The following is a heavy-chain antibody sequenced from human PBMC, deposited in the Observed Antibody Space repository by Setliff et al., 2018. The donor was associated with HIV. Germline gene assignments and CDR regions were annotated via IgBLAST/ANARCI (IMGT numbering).Heavy chain of an antibody. J-gene: IGHJ4*02. V-gene: IGHV4-34*01. Sequence: TLSLTRAVYGQSISGYYWSWIRQTPGKGLEWIGEINHGGDTNYNPSLKSRVTISVGSSYNHFSLKLSSVTAADTGVYYCASRRGIEFYFDIWGQGTPVTVSS. CDR3: ASRRGIEFYFDI. CDR1: GQSISGYY. CDR2: INHGGDT. D-gene: IGHD3-10*01.